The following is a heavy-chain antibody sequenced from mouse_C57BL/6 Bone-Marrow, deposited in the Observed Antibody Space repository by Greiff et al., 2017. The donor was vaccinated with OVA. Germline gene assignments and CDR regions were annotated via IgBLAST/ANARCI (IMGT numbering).Heavy chain of an antibody. CDR3: NYYDYWYFDG. J-gene: IGHJ1*03. D-gene: IGHD2-4*01. CDR2: IDPNSGGT. V-gene: IGHV1-72*01. CDR1: GYTFTSYW. Sequence: QVQLKQPGAELVKPGASVKLSCKASGYTFTSYWMHWVKQRPGRGLEWIGRIDPNSGGTKYNEKFKSKATLTVDKPSSTAYMQLSSLTSEDSAVYYCNYYDYWYFDGWGTGTTVTVAS.